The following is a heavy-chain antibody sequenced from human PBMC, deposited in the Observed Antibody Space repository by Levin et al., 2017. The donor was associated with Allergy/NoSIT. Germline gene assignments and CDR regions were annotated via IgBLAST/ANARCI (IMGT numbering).Heavy chain of an antibody. J-gene: IGHJ4*02. CDR3: ARGGYCSSASCYAPTGH. D-gene: IGHD2-2*03. Sequence: SETLSLTCTVSGDSVSSGSYYWSWIRQPPGKGLEWIGYIYYSGSTNYNPSLKSRVTISIDTSKNQFSLKLSSVTAADTAVYYCARGGYCSSASCYAPTGHWGQGTLVTVSS. V-gene: IGHV4-61*01. CDR2: IYYSGST. CDR1: GDSVSSGSYY.